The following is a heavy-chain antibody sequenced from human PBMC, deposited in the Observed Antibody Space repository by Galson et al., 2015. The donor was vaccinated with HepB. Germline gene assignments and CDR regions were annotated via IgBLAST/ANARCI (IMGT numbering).Heavy chain of an antibody. D-gene: IGHD2-2*01. V-gene: IGHV1-18*01. Sequence: SVKVSCKASGYTFTSYGISWVRQAPGQGLEWMGWISAYNGNTNYAQKLQGRVTMTTDTSTSTAYMELRSLRSDDTAVYYCARVGCSSTSCYNWFVPWGQGTLVTVSS. CDR2: ISAYNGNT. CDR3: ARVGCSSTSCYNWFVP. CDR1: GYTFTSYG. J-gene: IGHJ5*02.